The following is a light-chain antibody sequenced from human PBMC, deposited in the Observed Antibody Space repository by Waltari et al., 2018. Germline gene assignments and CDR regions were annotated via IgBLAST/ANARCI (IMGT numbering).Light chain of an antibody. CDR1: QSLNNY. CDR2: DIS. J-gene: IGKJ4*01. Sequence: EIVLTQSPATLSLSPGERAIVFCRARQSLNNYLYWYQNKPGQAPRLLIYDISNWVTGSRVRFTGNGSGTDFTLTISSLEPEDCAVYYWQQRAEWRRPTFGGGTKVE. CDR3: QQRAEWRRPT. V-gene: IGKV3-11*01.